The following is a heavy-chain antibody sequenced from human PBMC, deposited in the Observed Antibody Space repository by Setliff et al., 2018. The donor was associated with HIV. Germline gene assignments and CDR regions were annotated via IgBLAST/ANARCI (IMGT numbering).Heavy chain of an antibody. Sequence: GGSLRLSCAASGFTFSRYWMHWVRQAPGQGLVWVSGINDDTTTTTYADSVKGRFSISRDNAKNTLYLQMNGLRGEDTAVYYCAMFSSSSGWGQGTQVTVSS. CDR2: INDDTTTT. CDR1: GFTFSRYW. CDR3: AMFSSSSG. J-gene: IGHJ4*02. D-gene: IGHD6-6*01. V-gene: IGHV3-74*01.